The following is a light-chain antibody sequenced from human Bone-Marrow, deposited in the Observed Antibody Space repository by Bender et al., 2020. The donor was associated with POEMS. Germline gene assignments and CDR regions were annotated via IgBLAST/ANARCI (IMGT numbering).Light chain of an antibody. CDR2: GYH. V-gene: IGLV1-40*01. J-gene: IGLJ1*01. CDR3: SSYTSRSTLV. CDR1: D. Sequence: DINWYQHLPGTAPKLLIYGYHNRPSGVPDRFSGSKSGTSASLAITGLQAEDEADYYCSSYTSRSTLVFGPGTTVTVL.